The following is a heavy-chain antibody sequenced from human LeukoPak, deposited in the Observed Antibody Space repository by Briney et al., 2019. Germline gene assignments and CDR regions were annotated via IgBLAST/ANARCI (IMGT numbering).Heavy chain of an antibody. V-gene: IGHV3-11*04. D-gene: IGHD2-2*01. CDR3: ARWRGSTSERSDY. Sequence: GGSLRLSCAASGFTFSDYYMSWIRQAPGKGLEWVSYISSSGSTIYYADSVKGRFTISRDNAKNSLYLQMNSLRAEDTATYYCARWRGSTSERSDYWGQGTLVTVSS. J-gene: IGHJ4*02. CDR1: GFTFSDYY. CDR2: ISSSGSTI.